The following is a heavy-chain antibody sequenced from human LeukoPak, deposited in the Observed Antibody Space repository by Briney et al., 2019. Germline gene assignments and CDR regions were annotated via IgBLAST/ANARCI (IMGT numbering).Heavy chain of an antibody. J-gene: IGHJ6*02. CDR1: GFTFGSYA. CDR2: ISGSGGST. Sequence: PGGSLRLSCAASGFTFGSYAMSWVRQAPGKGLEWVSAISGSGGSTYYADSVKGRFTISRDNSKNTLYLQMNSLRAEDTAVYYCAAPDSSGYYPYYYYYYGMDVWGQGTTVTVSS. CDR3: AAPDSSGYYPYYYYYYGMDV. D-gene: IGHD3-22*01. V-gene: IGHV3-23*01.